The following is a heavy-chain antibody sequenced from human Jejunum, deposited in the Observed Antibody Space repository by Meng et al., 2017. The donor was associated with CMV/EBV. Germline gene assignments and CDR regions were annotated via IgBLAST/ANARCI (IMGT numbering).Heavy chain of an antibody. CDR1: GFSPSTSGEG. CDR3: AHFVGGYYPSRPDY. CDR2: IYRGDDK. Sequence: ITLKESGPTLVKPTQTLPLTCSVSGFSPSTSGEGVGWIRQPPGKALEWLALIYRGDDKRYSPSLNSRLTIAKDTSKNEVVLTLTNMGPIDTGTYYCAHFVGGYYPSRPDYWGQGTLVTVSS. D-gene: IGHD1-26*01. V-gene: IGHV2-5*02. J-gene: IGHJ4*02.